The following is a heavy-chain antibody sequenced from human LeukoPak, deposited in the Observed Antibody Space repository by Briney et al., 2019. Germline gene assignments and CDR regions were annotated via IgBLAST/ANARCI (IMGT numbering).Heavy chain of an antibody. J-gene: IGHJ4*02. Sequence: ASVKVSFKVPGNSLTELSMHWVRQTPGEGLEWLGGFDPEDGETIYAPKFQGRVTMTEDTSTDTAYMELTSLRSEDTAVYFCATDFRFWGQGTLVTISS. CDR3: ATDFRF. CDR1: GNSLTELS. CDR2: FDPEDGET. V-gene: IGHV1-24*01.